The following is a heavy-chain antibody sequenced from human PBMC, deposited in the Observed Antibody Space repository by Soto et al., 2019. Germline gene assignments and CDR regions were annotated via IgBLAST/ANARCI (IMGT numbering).Heavy chain of an antibody. Sequence: GGSLRLCCASSRLTFSNYGMHWVLQAPGKGLEWVAVISYDGSNKYYADSVKGRFTISRDNSKNTLYLQMNRLRAEDTAVYYCAKAPNFDWLSHFDYWGQGTLVTVSS. CDR3: AKAPNFDWLSHFDY. CDR2: ISYDGSNK. J-gene: IGHJ4*02. V-gene: IGHV3-30*18. D-gene: IGHD3-9*01. CDR1: RLTFSNYG.